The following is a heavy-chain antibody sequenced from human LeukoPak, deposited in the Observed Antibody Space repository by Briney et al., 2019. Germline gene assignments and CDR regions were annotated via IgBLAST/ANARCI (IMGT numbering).Heavy chain of an antibody. CDR3: VRLGRNFGYYFFDS. Sequence: SETLSLTCAVSGDSISTSNSYWGWIRRPPGKGLEWVGSIYYSGNTYYNPSLKSRVTISVDTSKNQFSLKLTSVTAADTAVYYCVRLGRNFGYYFFDSWAQGTLVTVSS. D-gene: IGHD3-22*01. CDR2: IYYSGNT. CDR1: GDSISTSNSY. V-gene: IGHV4-39*01. J-gene: IGHJ4*02.